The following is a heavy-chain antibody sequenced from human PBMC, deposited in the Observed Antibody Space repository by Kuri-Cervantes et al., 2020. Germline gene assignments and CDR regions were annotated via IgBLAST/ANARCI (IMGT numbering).Heavy chain of an antibody. CDR1: GGSFSGYY. CDR3: ARETGVIYYYDSSAFADY. J-gene: IGHJ4*02. CDR2: INHSGST. D-gene: IGHD3-22*01. V-gene: IGHV4-34*01. Sequence: SQTLSLPCAVYGGSFSGYYWSWIRQPPGKGLEGIGEINHSGSTNYNPSLKSRVTISVDTSKNQFSLKLSSVTAADTAGYYCARETGVIYYYDSSAFADYWGQGTLVTVSS.